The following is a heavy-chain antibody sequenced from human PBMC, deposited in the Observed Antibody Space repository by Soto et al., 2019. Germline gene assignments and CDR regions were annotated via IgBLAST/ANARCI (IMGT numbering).Heavy chain of an antibody. D-gene: IGHD3-16*01. CDR2: IYYSGST. Sequence: SETLSLTCTVSGGSISSGDYYWSWIRQPPGKGLEWIGYIYYSGSTYYNPSLKSRVTISVDTSKNQFSLKLSSVTAADTAVYYCARFLGYYYYGMDVRGQGTTVTVSS. CDR3: ARFLGYYYYGMDV. J-gene: IGHJ6*02. CDR1: GGSISSGDYY. V-gene: IGHV4-30-4*01.